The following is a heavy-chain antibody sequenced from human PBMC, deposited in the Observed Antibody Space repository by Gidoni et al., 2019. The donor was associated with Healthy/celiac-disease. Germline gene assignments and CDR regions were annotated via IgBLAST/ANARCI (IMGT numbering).Heavy chain of an antibody. D-gene: IGHD3-16*01. CDR2: IKSNTDGSTT. V-gene: IGHV3-15*01. J-gene: IGHJ5*02. CDR3: TTDPSGDDYVWGSENP. Sequence: EVQLVESGGGLGKHGGARRLSWAASGYTFSKGAMSWLRQAPGKGLAWVGRIKSNTDGSTTDYAAPVKGRFTISRDDSNNTLYLQMNSLKTEDPAVYYCTTDPSGDDYVWGSENPWGQGTLVTVSS. CDR1: GYTFSKGA.